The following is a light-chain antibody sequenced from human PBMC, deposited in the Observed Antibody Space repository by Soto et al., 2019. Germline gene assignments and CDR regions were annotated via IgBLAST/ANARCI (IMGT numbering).Light chain of an antibody. CDR2: DVS. J-gene: IGLJ1*01. V-gene: IGLV2-11*01. CDR1: SSDVGTYNY. CDR3: CSYAGSPRYV. Sequence: QSALTQPRSVSGSPGQSVTISCTGTSSDVGTYNYVSWYQQHPGKAPKVMIYDVSERPSGVPDRFSGSKSGNTASLTNSGLQAEDEADYYCCSYAGSPRYVFGTGTKLTVL.